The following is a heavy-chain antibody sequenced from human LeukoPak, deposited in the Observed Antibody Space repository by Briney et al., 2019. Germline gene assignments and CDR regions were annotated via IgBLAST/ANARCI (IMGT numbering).Heavy chain of an antibody. CDR1: GGSISNYY. V-gene: IGHV4-59*01. CDR3: ARGPPINESDYDFSSGYYTGLPYFFDF. D-gene: IGHD3-3*01. Sequence: SETLSLTCTVSGGSISNYYWSWIRQSPGKGLEWIGDIYYSGSTNYNPSLKSRVTISVDTSRNQFSLKLTSVTAADTAVYYCARGPPINESDYDFSSGYYTGLPYFFDFWGQGSLVTVSS. CDR2: IYYSGST. J-gene: IGHJ4*02.